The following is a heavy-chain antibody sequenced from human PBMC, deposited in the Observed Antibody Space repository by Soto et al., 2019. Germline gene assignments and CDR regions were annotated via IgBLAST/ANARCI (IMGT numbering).Heavy chain of an antibody. Sequence: QAQMVQSGAEVKKPGASVKVSCRTSGYTFTTYGVSWVRQAPGQGLEWMGWISGYNGDITYAERLQGRLTMTTATSTSKAYMEMRSLRPEDTAVYYCARDVVLLRLCSPSSCYLAAWGQGTLVTVSS. V-gene: IGHV1-18*01. CDR3: ARDVVLLRLCSPSSCYLAA. CDR2: ISGYNGDI. D-gene: IGHD2-21*01. J-gene: IGHJ5*02. CDR1: GYTFTTYG.